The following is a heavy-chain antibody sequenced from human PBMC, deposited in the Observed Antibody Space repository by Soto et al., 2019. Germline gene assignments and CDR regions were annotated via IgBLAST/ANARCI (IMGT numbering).Heavy chain of an antibody. Sequence: PGGSLRLSCAASGFTFIRYSMNWVRQAPGKGLEWGSSISSTTNYIYYGDSMKGRFTISRDNAKNSLYLEMNSLRAEDTAVYYCARESEDLTSKFDNWGQGTLVTVSS. CDR3: ARESEDLTSKFDN. CDR2: ISSTTNYI. V-gene: IGHV3-21*06. CDR1: GFTFIRYS. J-gene: IGHJ4*02.